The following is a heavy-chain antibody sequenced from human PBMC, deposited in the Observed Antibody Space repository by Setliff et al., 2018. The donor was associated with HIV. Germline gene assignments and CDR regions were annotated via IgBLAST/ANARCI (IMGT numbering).Heavy chain of an antibody. J-gene: IGHJ4*02. CDR1: GFSLATDGVA. V-gene: IGHV2-5*02. CDR2: IYWDGDK. CDR3: THVNNCRSVYFAS. Sequence: SGPTLVHPTQPLTLTCDFSGFSLATDGVAVGWIRQPPGKGPEWLALIYWDGDKRYNPSLKDRLTITKATSNNHVVLMMSTMDPADTATCYCTHVNNCRSVYFASWGQGTLVTVSS. D-gene: IGHD1-1*01.